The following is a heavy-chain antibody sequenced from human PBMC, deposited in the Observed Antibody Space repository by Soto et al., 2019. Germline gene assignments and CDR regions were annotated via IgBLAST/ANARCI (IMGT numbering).Heavy chain of an antibody. CDR2: ISPGSRYP. V-gene: IGHV3-11*06. CDR3: VRGGGGGLFDP. J-gene: IGHJ5*02. CDR1: GFTFGDSY. Sequence: QVQLVESGGGLVPPGGSLRLSCAGSGFTFGDSYMSWIHQAPGKGLEWLSYISPGSRYPAYADSVKGRFTISRDNARRSLFLQMTSLTAEDTAMYYCVRGGGGGLFDPWGQGTMVTVSS. D-gene: IGHD2-15*01.